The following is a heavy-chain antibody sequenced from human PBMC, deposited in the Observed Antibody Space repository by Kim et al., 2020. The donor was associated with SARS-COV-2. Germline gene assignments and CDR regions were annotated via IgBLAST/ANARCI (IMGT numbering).Heavy chain of an antibody. D-gene: IGHD6-19*01. V-gene: IGHV4-4*07. J-gene: IGHJ4*02. CDR1: GGSFSSYH. Sequence: SETLSLICTVSGGSFSSYHWSWIRQSARKGLEWIGRIHASGRTNYNPSLKSRLTMSVDTSKHQMSLKLSSVTAADTAMYYCARQVPGADRRFDYWGQGILVTVSS. CDR3: ARQVPGADRRFDY. CDR2: IHASGRT.